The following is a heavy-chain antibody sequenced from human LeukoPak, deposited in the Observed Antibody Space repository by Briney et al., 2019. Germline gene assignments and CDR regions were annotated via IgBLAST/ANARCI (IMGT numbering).Heavy chain of an antibody. V-gene: IGHV4-59*01. CDR1: GGSFNDYY. Sequence: SETLSLTCDVSGGSFNDYYWSWIRQAPGKGLEWIGYIYYSGSTNYNPSLKSRVTISVDTSKNQFSLKLSSVTAADTAVYYCATMTYYYDSSGYSWYFDLWGRGTLVTVSS. CDR2: IYYSGST. CDR3: ATMTYYYDSSGYSWYFDL. D-gene: IGHD3-22*01. J-gene: IGHJ2*01.